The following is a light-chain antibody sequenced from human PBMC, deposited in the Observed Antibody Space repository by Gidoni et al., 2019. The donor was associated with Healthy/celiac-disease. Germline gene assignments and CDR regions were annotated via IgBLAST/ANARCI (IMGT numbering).Light chain of an antibody. V-gene: IGKV3-11*01. Sequence: EIVFTQPPATLSLSPGERATLSCRTSQSVSSYLAWYQQKPGQAPRLLLYDAYNRATGIPARFSGSGSGTDFTLTISSLEPEDFAVYYCQQRSNWPPLTFGGGTKVEIK. J-gene: IGKJ4*01. CDR2: DAY. CDR1: QSVSSY. CDR3: QQRSNWPPLT.